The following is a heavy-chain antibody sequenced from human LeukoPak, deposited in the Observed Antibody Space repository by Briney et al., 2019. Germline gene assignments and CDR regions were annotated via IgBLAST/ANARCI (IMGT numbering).Heavy chain of an antibody. CDR1: GGSISSSSYY. J-gene: IGHJ4*02. CDR3: ARHSGYDSAFDFDY. CDR2: IYYSGST. V-gene: IGHV4-39*01. D-gene: IGHD5-12*01. Sequence: SETLTLTCTVSGGSISSSSYYWCWIRQHPGKGLEWIGSIYYSGSTYYNPSLKSRVTISVDTSKNQFSLKLSSVTAADTAVYYCARHSGYDSAFDFDYRGQGTLVTVSS.